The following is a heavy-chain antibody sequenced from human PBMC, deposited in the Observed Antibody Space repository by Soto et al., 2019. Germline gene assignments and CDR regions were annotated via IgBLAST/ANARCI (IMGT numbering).Heavy chain of an antibody. CDR1: GFTFSSYS. V-gene: IGHV3-48*02. Sequence: GGSLRLSCAASGFTFSSYSMNWVRQAPGKGLEWVSYISSSSSTIYYADSVKGRFTISRDNAKNSLYLQMNSLRDEDTAVYYCARDFDPIAASLSAYYYGMDVWGQGTTVTVSS. CDR2: ISSSSSTI. CDR3: ARDFDPIAASLSAYYYGMDV. J-gene: IGHJ6*02. D-gene: IGHD6-25*01.